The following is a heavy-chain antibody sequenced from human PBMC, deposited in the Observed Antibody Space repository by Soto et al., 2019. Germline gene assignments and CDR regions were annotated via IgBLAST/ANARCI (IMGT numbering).Heavy chain of an antibody. CDR2: ISGSGGST. CDR1: GFTFSSYA. J-gene: IGHJ4*02. V-gene: IGHV3-23*01. D-gene: IGHD3-9*01. Sequence: EVQLLESGGGLVQPGGSLRLSCAASGFTFSSYAMTWVRQAPGKGLEWVSAISGSGGSTYYADSVKGRFTISRDNSKDTMYLQVNSLRAEDTAVYYCAKGPYDILTGFDYWGQGTLVTVSS. CDR3: AKGPYDILTGFDY.